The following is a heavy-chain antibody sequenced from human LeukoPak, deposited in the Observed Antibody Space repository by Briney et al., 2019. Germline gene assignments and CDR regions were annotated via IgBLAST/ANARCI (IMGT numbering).Heavy chain of an antibody. J-gene: IGHJ6*03. CDR2: VYYCGST. CDR3: AKELSTGYYNSYYYYMDV. V-gene: IGHV4-59*01. CDR1: GGSISSYN. Sequence: PSETLSLTCTVSGGSISSYNCSWIWMRQRPGLERIGNVYYCGSTNYNPSIKSRVTISVATSKSRFSLYLILLSVTATAMSYCAKELSTGYYNSYYYYMDVWGKGTTVTVSS. D-gene: IGHD3-9*01.